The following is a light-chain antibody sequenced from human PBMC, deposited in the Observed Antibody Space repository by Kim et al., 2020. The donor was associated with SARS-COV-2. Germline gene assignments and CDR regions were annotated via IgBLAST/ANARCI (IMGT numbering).Light chain of an antibody. V-gene: IGKV1-6*01. J-gene: IGKJ1*01. Sequence: ASVGGRITISCRASQDIRDALVWYQQKPGKAPKLLIYETHNLQNGVPSRFSGSGSDTDFTLTITGLQPEDFATYYCLQDYNYPWTFGEGTKVDIK. CDR3: LQDYNYPWT. CDR1: QDIRDA. CDR2: ETH.